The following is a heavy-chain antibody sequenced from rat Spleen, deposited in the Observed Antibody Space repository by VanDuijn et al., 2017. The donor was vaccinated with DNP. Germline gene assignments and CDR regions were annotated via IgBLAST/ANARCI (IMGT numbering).Heavy chain of an antibody. CDR1: GFNFSNYY. CDR2: ISSGGGNT. J-gene: IGHJ3*01. CDR3: ASLLLPNWFTY. Sequence: EVQLVESGGGLVQPGRSTKLSCTVSGFNFSNYYMAWVRQAPTKGLEWVASISSGGGNTYYRDSLKGRFTISRDNAKSTLYLQMDSLRSEETATYYCASLLLPNWFTYWGQGTLVTVSS. V-gene: IGHV5S11*01. D-gene: IGHD1-1*01.